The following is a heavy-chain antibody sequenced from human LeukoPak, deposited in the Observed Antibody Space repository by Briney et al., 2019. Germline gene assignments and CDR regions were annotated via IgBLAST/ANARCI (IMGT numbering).Heavy chain of an antibody. V-gene: IGHV1-18*01. J-gene: IGHJ4*02. CDR1: GYTFTSYG. Sequence: ASVKVSCKASGYTFTSYGISWVRQAPGQGLEWMGWISSYNGNTNYAQKLQGRVTMTADTSTSTAYMELRSLRSDDTAVYYCARIPLSGGSCYFDYWGQGTLVTVSS. CDR3: ARIPLSGGSCYFDY. CDR2: ISSYNGNT. D-gene: IGHD2-15*01.